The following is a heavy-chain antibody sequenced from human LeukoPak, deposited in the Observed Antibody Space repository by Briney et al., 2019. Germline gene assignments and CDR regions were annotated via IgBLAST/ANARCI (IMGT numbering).Heavy chain of an antibody. CDR2: ISNPGDST. CDR1: GFTFTSYA. CDR3: AKLYGLYYYGMDV. Sequence: GGSLRLSCAASGFTFTSYAMSWVRQAPGKGLEWVSSISNPGDSTYYADSVKGRFTISRDNSKNTLYLQMNSLRAEDTAVYYCAKLYGLYYYGMDVWGQGTTVTVSS. D-gene: IGHD3-16*01. V-gene: IGHV3-23*01. J-gene: IGHJ6*02.